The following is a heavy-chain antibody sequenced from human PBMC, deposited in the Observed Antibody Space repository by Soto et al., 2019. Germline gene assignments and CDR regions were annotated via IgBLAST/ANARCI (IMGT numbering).Heavy chain of an antibody. V-gene: IGHV2-5*02. CDR1: GFSLNSSGVG. Sequence: QIPLRESGPTLVKPTQTLTLTCTLSGFSLNSSGVGVGWIRQPPGKALEWLALIYWDDDKRYSPSLESRLTITKDSSKNQVVLTMANMDPVDTATYYCAQRGVGFCISTACYAGGWFGPWGQGTLVTVSS. CDR3: AQRGVGFCISTACYAGGWFGP. CDR2: IYWDDDK. J-gene: IGHJ5*02. D-gene: IGHD2-2*03.